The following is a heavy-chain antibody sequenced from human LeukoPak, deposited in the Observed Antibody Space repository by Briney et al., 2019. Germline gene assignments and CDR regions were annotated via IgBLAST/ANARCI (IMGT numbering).Heavy chain of an antibody. Sequence: ASVKVSCKASGYTFTGYFMHWVRQAPGQGLEWMGWINPNSGGTNYAQKFQGRVTMTRDTSISTAYMELSRLRSDDMAVYYCARVSSIAVAGREAFDIWGQGTMVTVSS. V-gene: IGHV1-2*02. CDR1: GYTFTGYF. J-gene: IGHJ3*02. CDR3: ARVSSIAVAGREAFDI. CDR2: INPNSGGT. D-gene: IGHD6-19*01.